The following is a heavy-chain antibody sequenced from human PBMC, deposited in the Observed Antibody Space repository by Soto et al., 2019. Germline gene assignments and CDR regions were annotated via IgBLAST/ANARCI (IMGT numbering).Heavy chain of an antibody. D-gene: IGHD3-22*01. CDR3: ARAPSRITRSGSEAQHYYYYGMEV. J-gene: IGHJ6*02. CDR2: IYPGDSDA. Sequence: ESLKISCKSSGYSFTDYWIGWVRQMPGKGLEWMGIIYPGDSDARYSPSFEGQVTISVDTSINTAFLRWNSLTASDTAVYYCARAPSRITRSGSEAQHYYYYGMEVWGQGTTVTVSS. V-gene: IGHV5-51*01. CDR1: GYSFTDYW.